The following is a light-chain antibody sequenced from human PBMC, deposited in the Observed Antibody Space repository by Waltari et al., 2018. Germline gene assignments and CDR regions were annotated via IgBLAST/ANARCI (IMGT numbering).Light chain of an antibody. CDR3: CSYAGSYTFV. J-gene: IGLJ1*01. CDR2: DVF. V-gene: IGLV2-11*01. Sequence: QSALTQPRSVSGSPGQSVTISCTGTSSHVGGYHYVSWYQQHPGKAPKLIIYDVFERPSGVPDRFSGSKSGNTASLTVSGLQAEDEAEYYCCSYAGSYTFVFGTGTKVTVL. CDR1: SSHVGGYHY.